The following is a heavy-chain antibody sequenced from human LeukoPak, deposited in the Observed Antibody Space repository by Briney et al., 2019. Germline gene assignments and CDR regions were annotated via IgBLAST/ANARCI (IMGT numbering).Heavy chain of an antibody. CDR1: GFTFNIYA. CDR2: ISGSGGST. D-gene: IGHD3-10*01. V-gene: IGHV3-23*01. J-gene: IGHJ4*02. Sequence: PGGSLRLSCAASGFTFNIYAMRWVRQAPGKGLEWVSAISGSGGSTYYADSVKGRFTISRDNSKNTLYLQMNSLRAEDTAVYYCAKGTESYYKGVDYWGQGTLVTVSS. CDR3: AKGTESYYKGVDY.